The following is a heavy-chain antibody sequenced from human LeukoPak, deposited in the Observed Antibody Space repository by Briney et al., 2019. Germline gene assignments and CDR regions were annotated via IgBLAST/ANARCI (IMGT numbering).Heavy chain of an antibody. CDR2: INHSGST. V-gene: IGHV4-34*01. D-gene: IGHD6-13*01. Sequence: PSETLSLTCAVYGGSFSGYYWSWIRQPPGKGLEWIGEINHSGSTNYNPSLKSRVTISVDTSKNHFSLQLNSVTPEDTAVYYCARDQVYSSSWFFDYWGQGTLVTVSS. CDR1: GGSFSGYY. J-gene: IGHJ4*02. CDR3: ARDQVYSSSWFFDY.